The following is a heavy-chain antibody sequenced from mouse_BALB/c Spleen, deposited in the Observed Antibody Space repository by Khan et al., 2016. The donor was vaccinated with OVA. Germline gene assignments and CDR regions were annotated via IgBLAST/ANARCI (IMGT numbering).Heavy chain of an antibody. V-gene: IGHV2-9-2*01. J-gene: IGHJ1*01. CDR3: VRRGNYYGSFYWYFDV. D-gene: IGHD1-1*01. Sequence: QVQLKESGPGLVVPSQSLSITCTVSGFSLNNYDISWVRQPPGEGLEWLGVIWTGGGTNYNSAFMSRLSISKDNSKSQVFLKMNSLQSDDTAIYYCVRRGNYYGSFYWYFDVWGAGTTVTVSS. CDR2: IWTGGGT. CDR1: GFSLNNYD.